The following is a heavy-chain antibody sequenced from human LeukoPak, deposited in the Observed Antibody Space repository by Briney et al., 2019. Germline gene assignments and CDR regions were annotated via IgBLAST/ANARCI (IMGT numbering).Heavy chain of an antibody. Sequence: ASVKVSCKASGYTFTGYYMHWVRQAPGQGLEWMGWINPNSGGTNYAQKFQGRVTMTRDTSISTAYMELSRLRSDDTAVYYCARGAKGDYYEWYYFDYWGQGTLVTVSS. J-gene: IGHJ4*02. CDR1: GYTFTGYY. CDR2: INPNSGGT. CDR3: ARGAKGDYYEWYYFDY. V-gene: IGHV1-2*02. D-gene: IGHD3-22*01.